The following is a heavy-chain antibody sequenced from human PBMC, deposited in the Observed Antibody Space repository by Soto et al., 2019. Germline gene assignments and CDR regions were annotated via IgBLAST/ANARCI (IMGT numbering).Heavy chain of an antibody. J-gene: IGHJ6*03. CDR2: ISGSGGST. D-gene: IGHD2-15*01. CDR3: AKDRRDIVVVVAATRFSGYYYMAV. Sequence: VSAISGSGGSTYYADSVKGRFTISRDNSKNTLYLQMNSLRAEDTAVYYCAKDRRDIVVVVAATRFSGYYYMAVWGKGTTVTVSS. V-gene: IGHV3-23*01.